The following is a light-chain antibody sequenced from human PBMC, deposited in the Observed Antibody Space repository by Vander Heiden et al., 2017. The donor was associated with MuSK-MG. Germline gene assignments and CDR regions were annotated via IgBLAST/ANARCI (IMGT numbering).Light chain of an antibody. J-gene: IGKJ1*01. CDR3: HQDDSSPRT. V-gene: IGKV4-1*01. Sequence: DIVMTQSPDSLAVSLGERATINCKSSQSVLHSSNNKNYLAWYQQRPGHPPKLLMFWASSRAFGVPDRFTGSGSGTDFTLSISSLQSEDVAVYYCHQDDSSPRTFGQGTKVEI. CDR1: QSVLHSSNNKNY. CDR2: WAS.